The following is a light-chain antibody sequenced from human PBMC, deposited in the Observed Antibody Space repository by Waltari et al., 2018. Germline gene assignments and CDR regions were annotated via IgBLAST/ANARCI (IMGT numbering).Light chain of an antibody. CDR2: EDT. CDR3: GTWDSSLSGAV. Sequence: SVLTQPPSVSAAPGQRVTIPCSGRSSNIGTNYVSWYRQFPGSAPKLLIYEDTERPAGVPGRFSGSKSGTSATLDITGLQPGDEAEYYCGTWDSSLSGAVFGGGTLLTVL. CDR1: SSNIGTNY. J-gene: IGLJ7*01. V-gene: IGLV1-51*02.